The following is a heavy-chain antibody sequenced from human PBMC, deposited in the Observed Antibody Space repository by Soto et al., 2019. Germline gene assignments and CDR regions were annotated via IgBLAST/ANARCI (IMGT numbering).Heavy chain of an antibody. CDR2: IYYSGST. CDR1: GGSISSSSYY. CDR3: ARESMVRGATPYGMDV. D-gene: IGHD3-10*01. V-gene: IGHV4-39*07. J-gene: IGHJ6*02. Sequence: SETLSLTCTVSGGSISSSSYYWGWIRQPPGKGLGWIGCIYYSGSTYYNPSLKSRVTISVDTSKNQFSLKLSSVTAADTAVYYCARESMVRGATPYGMDVWGQGTTVTVSS.